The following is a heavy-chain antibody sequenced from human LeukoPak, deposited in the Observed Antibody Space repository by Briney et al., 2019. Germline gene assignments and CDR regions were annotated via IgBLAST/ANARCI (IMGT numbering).Heavy chain of an antibody. D-gene: IGHD4-17*01. V-gene: IGHV4-30-2*01. J-gene: IGHJ4*02. CDR2: IFHSGSA. Sequence: SETLSLTCVVSGCSISRGGYSWSWIRQPPGKGLEWIGYIFHSGSAYYHPSLRSRASMSVDTSKNQFSLNLTSVAAADTAVYYCARRYGDYSDFWGQGTLVTVSS. CDR3: ARRYGDYSDF. CDR1: GCSISRGGYS.